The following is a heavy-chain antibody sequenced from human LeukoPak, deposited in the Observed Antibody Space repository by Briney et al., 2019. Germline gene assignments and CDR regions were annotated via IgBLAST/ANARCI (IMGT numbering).Heavy chain of an antibody. J-gene: IGHJ4*02. Sequence: PGGSLRLSCAASGFSFSSYDMHWVRQAPGKGLEWVANIKQDGSEKYYVDSVKGRFTISRDNAKNSLYLQMNSLRAEDTAVYYCARDDWYPDYWGQGTLVTVSS. V-gene: IGHV3-7*01. CDR2: IKQDGSEK. CDR3: ARDDWYPDY. D-gene: IGHD2-21*01. CDR1: GFSFSSYD.